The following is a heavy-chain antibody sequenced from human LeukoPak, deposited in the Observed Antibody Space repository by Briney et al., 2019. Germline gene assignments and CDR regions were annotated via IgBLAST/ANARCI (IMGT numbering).Heavy chain of an antibody. CDR3: ARDRKYYYHMDV. CDR2: IYHSGST. CDR1: GYSISSGYY. V-gene: IGHV4-38-2*02. D-gene: IGHD1-14*01. J-gene: IGHJ6*03. Sequence: PSETLSLTCTVSGYSISSGYYWAWIRQPPGKGLEWIGTIYHSGSTYYNPSLKSRVTISVDTSKNQFSLNLTSLTAADTAVYSCARDRKYYYHMDVWGKGTTVTVSS.